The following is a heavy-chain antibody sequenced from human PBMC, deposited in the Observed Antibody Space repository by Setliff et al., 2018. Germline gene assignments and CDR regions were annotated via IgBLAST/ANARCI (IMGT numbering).Heavy chain of an antibody. D-gene: IGHD3-3*01. Sequence: GGSLRLSCTASGFTFRSYHMSWVRQAPGKGLEWVSSIISGDDTRYPDSVQGRFTISRDNSKNTLYLQMNSLRAEDTAVYYCARDVYDFRTGQGGPWGQGTRVTSPQ. CDR3: ARDVYDFRTGQGGP. CDR1: GFTFRSYH. CDR2: IISGDDT. V-gene: IGHV3-23*01. J-gene: IGHJ5*02.